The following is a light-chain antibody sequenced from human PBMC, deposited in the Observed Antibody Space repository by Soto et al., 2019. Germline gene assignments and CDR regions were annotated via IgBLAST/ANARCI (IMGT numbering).Light chain of an antibody. CDR2: GAF. V-gene: IGKV3-15*01. CDR1: QSVSSN. J-gene: IGKJ1*01. Sequence: EIVMTQSPATLSVSPGERATLSCRASQSVSSNLAWYENKPGQAPRLLIYGAFTRATGIPAKFSGSGSGTEVTLTISSQQSEDFAVYYCQQYNNWPHTFGQGNKVEIK. CDR3: QQYNNWPHT.